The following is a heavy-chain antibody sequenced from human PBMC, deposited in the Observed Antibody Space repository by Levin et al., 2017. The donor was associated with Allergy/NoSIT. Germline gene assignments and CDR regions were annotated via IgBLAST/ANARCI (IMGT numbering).Heavy chain of an antibody. V-gene: IGHV5-51*01. CDR2: IYPGDSDT. D-gene: IGHD3-10*01. Sequence: KVSCKGSGYSFTSYWIGWVRQMPGKGLEWMGIIYPGDSDTRYSPSFQGQVTISADKSISTAYLQWSSLKASDTAMYYCARIPYYYGSGSYHFDYWGQGTLVTVSS. CDR3: ARIPYYYGSGSYHFDY. J-gene: IGHJ4*02. CDR1: GYSFTSYW.